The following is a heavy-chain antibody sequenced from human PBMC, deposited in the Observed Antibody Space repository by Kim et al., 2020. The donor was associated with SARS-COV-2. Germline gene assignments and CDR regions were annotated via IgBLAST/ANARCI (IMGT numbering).Heavy chain of an antibody. D-gene: IGHD3-22*01. J-gene: IGHJ5*02. Sequence: GGSLRLSCAASGFTFSSYAMSWVRQAPGKGLEWVSAISGSGGSTYYADSVKGRFTISRDNSKNTLYLQMNSLRAEDTAVYYCAKDYYYDSIPSISWFDPWGQGTLVTVSS. CDR2: ISGSGGST. CDR1: GFTFSSYA. CDR3: AKDYYYDSIPSISWFDP. V-gene: IGHV3-23*01.